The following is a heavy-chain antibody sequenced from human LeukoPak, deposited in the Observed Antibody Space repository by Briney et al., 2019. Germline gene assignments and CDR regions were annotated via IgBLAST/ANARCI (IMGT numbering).Heavy chain of an antibody. D-gene: IGHD5-18*01. CDR3: GIGHGYSYGAPFDY. Sequence: ASVKVSCKASGGTFSSYAISWVRQAPGQGLEWMGRIIPILGIANYAQKFQGRVTITADKSTSTAYMELSSLRSEDMAVYYCGIGHGYSYGAPFDYWGQGTLVTVSS. V-gene: IGHV1-69*04. J-gene: IGHJ4*02. CDR1: GGTFSSYA. CDR2: IIPILGIA.